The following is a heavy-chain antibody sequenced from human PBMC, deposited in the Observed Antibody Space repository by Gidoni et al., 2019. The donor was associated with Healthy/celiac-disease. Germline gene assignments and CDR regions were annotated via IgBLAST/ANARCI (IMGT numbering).Heavy chain of an antibody. V-gene: IGHV3-23*01. CDR2: ISGRGGST. J-gene: IGHJ4*02. D-gene: IGHD4-17*01. CDR1: GFTFISYA. Sequence: EVQLLESGGGLVQPGGSLRRSGAASGFTFISYAMSLSRQAPGKGLEWVSAISGRGGSTYYAASVKGRFTISRDKSNNTLYLLMNSLGAEDTAVYYCASRLRGKVLDYWGQGTLVTVSS. CDR3: ASRLRGKVLDY.